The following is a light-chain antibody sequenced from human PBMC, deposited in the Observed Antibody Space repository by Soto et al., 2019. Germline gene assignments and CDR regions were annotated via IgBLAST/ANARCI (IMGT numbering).Light chain of an antibody. CDR2: KAS. V-gene: IGKV1-5*03. J-gene: IGKJ5*01. CDR3: QQYNSYPMT. CDR1: QSISRW. Sequence: DIQMTQFPSTLSASVGGTVTIHCRASQSISRWLAWYRQKPGKAPKVLIYKASSLESGVPSRFSGSGSGTEFSLTISSLQPDDFATYYCQQYNSYPMTFGQGTRLEIK.